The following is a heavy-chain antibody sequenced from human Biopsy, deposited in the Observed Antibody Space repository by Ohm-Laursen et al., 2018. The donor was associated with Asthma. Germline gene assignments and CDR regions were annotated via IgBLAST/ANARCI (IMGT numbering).Heavy chain of an antibody. CDR2: ISYDGSIT. CDR1: GFAFRSYA. V-gene: IGHV3-30*03. J-gene: IGHJ4*02. CDR3: GIVVAANPFQGDC. D-gene: IGHD2-15*01. Sequence: SLRLSCAASGFAFRSYAMNWVRQAPGKGLEWVAVISYDGSITHYADSVKGRFTISRDNSKNTVYLDISSLRIEGTAVFYCGIVVAANPFQGDCWGQGTLVTVSS.